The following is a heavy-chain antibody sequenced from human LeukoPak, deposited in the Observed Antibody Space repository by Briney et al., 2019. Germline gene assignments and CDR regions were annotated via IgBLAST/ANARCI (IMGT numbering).Heavy chain of an antibody. CDR3: ARVALGGTALDY. V-gene: IGHV3-7*01. J-gene: IGHJ4*02. Sequence: GGSLRLSCAASEFTFSNYWMTWVRQAPGKGLEWVASIKQDGSEKYYVDSVKGRFTISRDNAKNSLYLQMNSLRAEDTAVYYCARVALGGTALDYWGQGTLVTVSS. CDR1: EFTFSNYW. D-gene: IGHD3-16*01. CDR2: IKQDGSEK.